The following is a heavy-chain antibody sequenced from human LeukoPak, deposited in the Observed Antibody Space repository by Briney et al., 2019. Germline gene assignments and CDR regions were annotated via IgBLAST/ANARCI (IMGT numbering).Heavy chain of an antibody. CDR2: TKQDGSEN. CDR1: GFSFSDYW. D-gene: IGHD3-16*01. J-gene: IGHJ4*02. Sequence: GGSLRLSCAASGFSFSDYWMSWVRQAPGKGLEWVANTKQDGSENYYVDSVKGRFTISTDNAKNSLYLQMNSLRVEDTAVYYCFTSLGYWGQGTLVTVSS. CDR3: FTSLGY. V-gene: IGHV3-7*01.